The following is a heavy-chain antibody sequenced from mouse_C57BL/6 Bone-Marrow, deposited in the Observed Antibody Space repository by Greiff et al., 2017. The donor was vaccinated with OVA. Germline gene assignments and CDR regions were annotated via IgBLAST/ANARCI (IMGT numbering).Heavy chain of an antibody. D-gene: IGHD1-1*01. CDR1: GYTFTSYG. CDR2: IYIGNGYT. J-gene: IGHJ4*01. Sequence: EVQLQESGAELVRPGSSVKMSCKTSGYTFTSYGINWVKQRPGQGLEWIGYIYIGNGYTEYNEKFKGKATLTSDTSSSTAYMQLSSLTSEDSAIYFCARSHLITTVVATNAMDYWGQGTSVTVSS. V-gene: IGHV1-58*01. CDR3: ARSHLITTVVATNAMDY.